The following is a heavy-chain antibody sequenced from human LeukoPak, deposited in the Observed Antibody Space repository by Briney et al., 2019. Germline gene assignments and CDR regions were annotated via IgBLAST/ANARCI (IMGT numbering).Heavy chain of an antibody. CDR1: GFTFDDYA. J-gene: IGHJ4*02. CDR3: AKDNEQWLGLDY. V-gene: IGHV3-9*01. Sequence: PRGSLRLSCAASGFTFDDYAMHWVRQAPGKGLEWVSGISWNSGSIGYADSVKGRFTISRDNAKNSLYLQMNSLRAEDTALYYCAKDNEQWLGLDYWGQGTLVTVSS. CDR2: ISWNSGSI. D-gene: IGHD6-19*01.